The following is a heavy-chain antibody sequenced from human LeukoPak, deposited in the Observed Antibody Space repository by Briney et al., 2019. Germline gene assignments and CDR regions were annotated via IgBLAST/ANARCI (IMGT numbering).Heavy chain of an antibody. CDR3: ATNGGPAGPG. CDR2: INPDSGGT. J-gene: IGHJ4*02. V-gene: IGHV1-2*06. D-gene: IGHD2-8*01. Sequence: ASVKVSCKASGYTFTSYAMNWVRQAPGQGLEWMGRINPDSGGTNYAQKFQGRVTMTRDTSITTAYMELSRLRSDDTAVYYCATNGGPAGPGWGQGTLVTVSS. CDR1: GYTFTSYA.